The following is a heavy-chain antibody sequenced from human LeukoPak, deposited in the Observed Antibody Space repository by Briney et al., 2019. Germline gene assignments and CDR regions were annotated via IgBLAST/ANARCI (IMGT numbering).Heavy chain of an antibody. CDR3: ARYSSSWRYAFDI. CDR2: IYHSGST. J-gene: IGHJ3*02. V-gene: IGHV4-4*02. Sequence: SETLSLTCAVSGGSISSSNWWSWVRQPPGKGLEWIGEIYHSGSTNYNPSLKSRVTISVDKSKNQFSLKLSSVTAADTAVYYCARYSSSWRYAFDIWGQGTMVTVSS. D-gene: IGHD6-13*01. CDR1: GGSISSSNW.